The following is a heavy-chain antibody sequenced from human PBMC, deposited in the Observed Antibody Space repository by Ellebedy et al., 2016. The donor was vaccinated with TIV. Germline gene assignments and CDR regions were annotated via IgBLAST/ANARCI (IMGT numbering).Heavy chain of an antibody. D-gene: IGHD6-13*01. CDR3: ARLGIAAAGTPLTYFDL. Sequence: ASVKVSCKGSGYSFTSYWISWVRQMPGKGLEWMGRIDPSDSYTNYSPSFQGHVTISADKSISTAYLQWSSLKASDTAMYYCARLGIAAAGTPLTYFDLWGRGTLVIVSA. CDR2: IDPSDSYT. V-gene: IGHV5-10-1*01. CDR1: GYSFTSYW. J-gene: IGHJ2*01.